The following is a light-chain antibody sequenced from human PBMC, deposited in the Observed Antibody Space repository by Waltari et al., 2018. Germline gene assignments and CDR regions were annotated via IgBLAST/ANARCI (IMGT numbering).Light chain of an antibody. CDR1: SSAVGGYNY. V-gene: IGLV2-8*01. CDR3: SSYAGTSTFYV. CDR2: EVT. J-gene: IGLJ1*01. Sequence: QSALTQPPSASGSPGQSVTISCTGTSSAVGGYNYVSWYQQHPGNAPKLLLYEVTKRPSGVPDRFSGSKSGNTASLTVSGLQADDEADYYCSSYAGTSTFYVFGTGTEVTVL.